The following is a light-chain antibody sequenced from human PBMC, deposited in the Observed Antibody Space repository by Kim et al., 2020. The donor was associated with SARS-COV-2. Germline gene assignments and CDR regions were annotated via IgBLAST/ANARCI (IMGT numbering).Light chain of an antibody. J-gene: IGLJ3*02. CDR1: SGSVSTSYY. Sequence: TVVTQEPSFSVSPGGTVTLTCGLSSGSVSTSYYPSWYQQTPGQAPRTLIYSTNTRSSGVPDRFSGSILGNKAALTITGAQADDESDYYCVLYMGSGLWVFGGGTQLT. CDR3: VLYMGSGLWV. V-gene: IGLV8-61*01. CDR2: STN.